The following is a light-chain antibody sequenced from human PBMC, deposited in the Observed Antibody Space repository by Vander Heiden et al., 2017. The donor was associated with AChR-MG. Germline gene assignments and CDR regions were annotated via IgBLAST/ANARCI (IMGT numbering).Light chain of an antibody. J-gene: IGKJ2*01. CDR3: QQYKSLYT. CDR1: QSISWW. Sequence: DIQMTQSPSTLSASVGDRVTITCRASQSISWWLAWYQQKPGKAPKLLMYKASTLESGVPSRFSGSGSGTEFTLTISSLQPDDFATYYCQQYKSLYTFGQGTKLEIQ. V-gene: IGKV1-5*03. CDR2: KAS.